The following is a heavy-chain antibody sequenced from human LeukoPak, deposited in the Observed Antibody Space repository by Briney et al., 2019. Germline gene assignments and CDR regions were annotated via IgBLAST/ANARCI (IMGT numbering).Heavy chain of an antibody. J-gene: IGHJ6*03. CDR3: ARDPLNGRFYYYYMDV. CDR2: ISYDGSNK. V-gene: IGHV3-30*04. Sequence: GGSLRLSCAASGFTFSSYAMHWVRQAPGKGLEWVAVISYDGSNKYYADSVKGRFTISRDNSKNTLYLQTNSLRAEDTAVYYCARDPLNGRFYYYYMDVWGKGTTVTVSS. CDR1: GFTFSSYA. D-gene: IGHD3-16*01.